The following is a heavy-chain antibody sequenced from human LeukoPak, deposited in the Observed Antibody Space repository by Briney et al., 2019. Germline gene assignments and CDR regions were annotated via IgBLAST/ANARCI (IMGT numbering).Heavy chain of an antibody. J-gene: IGHJ6*02. V-gene: IGHV3-23*01. D-gene: IGHD6-19*01. CDR3: AKSPPSSGWYYYYGMDV. CDR2: ISGSGGST. CDR1: GFTFGSYA. Sequence: GGSLRLSCAASGFTFGSYAMSWVRQAPGKGLEWVSAISGSGGSTYYADSVKGRFTISRDNSKTTLYLQMNSLRAEDTAVYYCAKSPPSSGWYYYYGMDVWGQGTTVTVSS.